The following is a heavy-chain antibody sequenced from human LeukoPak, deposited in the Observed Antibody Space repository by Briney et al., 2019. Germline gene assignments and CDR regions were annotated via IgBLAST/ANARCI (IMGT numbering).Heavy chain of an antibody. Sequence: PSETLSLTCAVYGGSFSGYYWSWIRQPPGKGLEWIGEINHSGSTNYNPFLKSRVTISVDTSENQFSLKLSSVTAADTAVYYCARVYYSSSYDYWYFDLWGRGTLVTVSS. J-gene: IGHJ2*01. CDR3: ARVYYSSSYDYWYFDL. D-gene: IGHD6-13*01. CDR1: GGSFSGYY. CDR2: INHSGST. V-gene: IGHV4-34*01.